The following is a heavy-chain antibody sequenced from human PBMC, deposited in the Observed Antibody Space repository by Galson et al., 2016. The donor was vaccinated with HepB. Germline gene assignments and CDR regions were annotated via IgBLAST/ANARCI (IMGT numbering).Heavy chain of an antibody. CDR2: ISSSSTTI. CDR3: AREAAAGY. V-gene: IGHV3-48*01. J-gene: IGHJ4*02. Sequence: SLRLSCAASGFTFSSYSMSWVRQAPGKGLEWVSYISSSSTTIYYADSVKGRFTISRDNAKNPLYLQMSSLRAEDTAVYYCAREAAAGYWGQGTLVTVSS. CDR1: GFTFSSYS. D-gene: IGHD6-25*01.